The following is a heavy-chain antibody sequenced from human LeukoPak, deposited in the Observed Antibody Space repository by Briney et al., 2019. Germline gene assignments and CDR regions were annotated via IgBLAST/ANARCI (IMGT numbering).Heavy chain of an antibody. CDR3: ARDPSCGSSSCADDAFDV. J-gene: IGHJ3*01. Sequence: SETLSLTCTVSGDSVGAYHWSWIRQPTGKGLXXXXXXHAIGTSRYNPSLEGRVSMSVDTSKNHLSLSLRSVTAADTAVYYCARDPSCGSSSCADDAFDVWGQGTVVIVS. D-gene: IGHD2-2*01. CDR1: GDSVGAYH. CDR2: XHAIGTS. V-gene: IGHV4-4*07.